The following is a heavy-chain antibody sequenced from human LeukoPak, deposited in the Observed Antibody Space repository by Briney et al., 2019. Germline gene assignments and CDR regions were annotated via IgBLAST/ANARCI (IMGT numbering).Heavy chain of an antibody. D-gene: IGHD6-19*01. CDR1: GYTFTSYG. J-gene: IGHJ4*02. Sequence: ASVKVSCKASGYTFTSYGISWVRQATGQGLEWMGWMNPNSGNTGYAQKFQGRVTITRNTSISTAYMELSSLRSEDTAVYYCARVAVAGNYDYWGQGTLVTVSS. CDR2: MNPNSGNT. V-gene: IGHV1-8*03. CDR3: ARVAVAGNYDY.